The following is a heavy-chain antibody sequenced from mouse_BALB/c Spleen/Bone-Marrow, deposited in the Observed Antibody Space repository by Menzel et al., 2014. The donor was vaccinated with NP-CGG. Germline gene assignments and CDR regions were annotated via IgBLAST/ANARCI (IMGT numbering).Heavy chain of an antibody. CDR2: ISSRGST. CDR3: ARYRDDHDSMDY. D-gene: IGHD2-4*01. V-gene: IGHV3-2*02. Sequence: EVKLQESRLVLAKPSQSLSLTSTVTGYSITSDYAWHCIRQLPGNKLEWLDSISSRGSTRYNPSLKNRITSTRDTSKNQFFLQLNSVTTEDTATYYCARYRDDHDSMDYWGQGTSVTVPS. CDR1: GYSITSDYA. J-gene: IGHJ4*01.